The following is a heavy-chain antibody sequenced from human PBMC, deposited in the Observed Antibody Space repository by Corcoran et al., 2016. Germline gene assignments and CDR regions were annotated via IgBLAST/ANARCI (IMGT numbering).Heavy chain of an antibody. V-gene: IGHV1-46*01. J-gene: IGHJ3*02. Sequence: QVQLVQCGAEGKKTGASLKVGCKASGYTFTSYYMHRERQAHGQGLEWMGIINPSGGSTSYAQKFQGRVTMTRDTSTSTVYMELSSLRSEATAVYYCASARGIVVVVADTRGGGDAFYICGQGTTVTVSS. D-gene: IGHD2-15*01. CDR3: ASARGIVVVVADTRGGGDAFYI. CDR1: GYTFTSYY. CDR2: INPSGGST.